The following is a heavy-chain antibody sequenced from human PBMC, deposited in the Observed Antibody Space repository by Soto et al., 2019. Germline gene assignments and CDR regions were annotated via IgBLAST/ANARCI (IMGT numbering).Heavy chain of an antibody. Sequence: QVQLQESGPGLVKPSETLSLTCTVSGDSISTYYWTWIRQSPGKGLEWIAFIYYGGSTNYNHALESRVTISVDTSKNQFSRKLNSVTAADTAVYYCARPGRDWGSLDYWGQGTLVTVSS. CDR1: GDSISTYY. D-gene: IGHD7-27*01. CDR2: IYYGGST. CDR3: ARPGRDWGSLDY. V-gene: IGHV4-59*08. J-gene: IGHJ4*02.